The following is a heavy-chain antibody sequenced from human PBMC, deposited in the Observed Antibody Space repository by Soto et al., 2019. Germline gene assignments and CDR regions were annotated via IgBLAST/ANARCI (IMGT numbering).Heavy chain of an antibody. CDR1: GFTFSSYA. D-gene: IGHD2-21*02. Sequence: GGSLRLSCAASGFTFSSYAMSWVRQAPGKGLEWVSAISGSGGSTYYADSVKGRFTISRDNSKDTLYLQTNSLRAEDTAVYYCAKFWHCGNSYFDYWGQGTQVTVSS. V-gene: IGHV3-23*01. CDR3: AKFWHCGNSYFDY. CDR2: ISGSGGST. J-gene: IGHJ4*02.